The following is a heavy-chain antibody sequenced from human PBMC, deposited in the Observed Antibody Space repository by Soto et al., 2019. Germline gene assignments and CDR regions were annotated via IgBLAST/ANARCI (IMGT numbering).Heavy chain of an antibody. Sequence: GGSLRLPGAAAGFTFSSYWMNWVRQAPGKGLEGVANIKQEGSEKYYVDSVKGRVTISRDNAKNSLYLQMNSLRAEDTAVYYCLSAYFSGARSTAGDDWGQGTPVTVSS. CDR1: GFTFSSYW. V-gene: IGHV3-7*01. D-gene: IGHD2-15*01. CDR2: IKQEGSEK. CDR3: LSAYFSGARSTAGDD. J-gene: IGHJ4*02.